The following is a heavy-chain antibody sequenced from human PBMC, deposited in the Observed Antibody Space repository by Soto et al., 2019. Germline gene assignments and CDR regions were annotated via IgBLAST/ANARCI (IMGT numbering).Heavy chain of an antibody. CDR2: ISYSGST. D-gene: IGHD2-2*01. CDR1: GGSISSGGYY. V-gene: IGHV4-31*03. J-gene: IGHJ6*02. Sequence: QVQLQESGPGLVKPSQTLSLTCTVSGGSISSGGYYWSWIRQHPGKGLEWVGYISYSGSTYYNPSLKSRVTISVDTSKNQCSLNLSSVTAADRAVYYCARDCSSTSCYPYYYYGMDVWGQGTTVTVSS. CDR3: ARDCSSTSCYPYYYYGMDV.